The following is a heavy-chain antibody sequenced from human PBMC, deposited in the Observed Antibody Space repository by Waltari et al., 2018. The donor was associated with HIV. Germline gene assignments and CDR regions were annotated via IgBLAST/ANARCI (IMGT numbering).Heavy chain of an antibody. J-gene: IGHJ6*01. CDR1: TFSSYS. Sequence: TFSSYSMNWVRQAPGKGLEWVSSISSSSIYISYADSVKGRFTISRDNAKNSLYLQMNSLRAEDTAVYYCARQDSSGGNYYYGMDVWGQGTTVTVSS. CDR2: ISSSSIYI. CDR3: ARQDSSGGNYYYGMDV. V-gene: IGHV3-21*01. D-gene: IGHD3-22*01.